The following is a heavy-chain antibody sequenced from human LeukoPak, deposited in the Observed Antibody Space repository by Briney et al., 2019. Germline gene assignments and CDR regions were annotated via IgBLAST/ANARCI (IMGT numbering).Heavy chain of an antibody. CDR2: IRQDGTKK. J-gene: IGHJ6*02. Sequence: GGSLRLSCAASGFTFSSYWMHWVRQAPGKGLEWVANIRQDGTKKCYVDSVKGRFTISRDNSKNSLYLQMNTLTAEDTAVYYCAKAMHVWGQGTTVTVSS. CDR1: GFTFSSYW. CDR3: AKAMHV. V-gene: IGHV3-7*03.